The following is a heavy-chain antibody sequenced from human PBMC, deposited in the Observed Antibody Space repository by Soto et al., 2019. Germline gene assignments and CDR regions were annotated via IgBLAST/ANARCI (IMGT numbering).Heavy chain of an antibody. D-gene: IGHD3-10*01. J-gene: IGHJ4*02. V-gene: IGHV1-3*01. CDR3: ARDGALYGSGSFDY. CDR1: GYTFTSYA. Sequence: ASVKVSCKASGYTFTSYAMHWVRQAPGQRLEWMGWINAGNGNTKYSQKFQGRVTITRDTSASIAYMELSSLRSEDTAVYYCARDGALYGSGSFDYWGQGTLVTVSS. CDR2: INAGNGNT.